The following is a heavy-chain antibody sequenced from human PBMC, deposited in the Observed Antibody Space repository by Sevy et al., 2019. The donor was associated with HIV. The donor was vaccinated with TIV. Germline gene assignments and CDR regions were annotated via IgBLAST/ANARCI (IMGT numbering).Heavy chain of an antibody. J-gene: IGHJ4*02. V-gene: IGHV1-46*03. D-gene: IGHD3-16*01. CDR2: INPSDVST. Sequence: ASVKVSCKASGYTFTNYYMHWVRQAPGQGLEWMGIINPSDVSTVYAQKFQGRVTMTRDTSTSTVYMELSNLRSDDTAVYYCGRTSPRGGFDHWGQGALVTVSS. CDR1: GYTFTNYY. CDR3: GRTSPRGGFDH.